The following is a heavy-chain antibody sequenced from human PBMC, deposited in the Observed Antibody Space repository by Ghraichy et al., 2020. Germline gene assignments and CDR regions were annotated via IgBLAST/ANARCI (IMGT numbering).Heavy chain of an antibody. D-gene: IGHD3-16*01. CDR3: ARLWGRMIMKGGLRYNWFDP. J-gene: IGHJ5*02. Sequence: SETLSLTCTVSGDSITSGSYYWGWIRQPPGKGLEWIGTVYHRGNTYYNPSLTSRVTISVDTSKNVFSLRLSSVTAADTAVYYCARLWGRMIMKGGLRYNWFDPWGQGALVTVSS. CDR1: GDSITSGSYY. CDR2: VYHRGNT. V-gene: IGHV4-39*07.